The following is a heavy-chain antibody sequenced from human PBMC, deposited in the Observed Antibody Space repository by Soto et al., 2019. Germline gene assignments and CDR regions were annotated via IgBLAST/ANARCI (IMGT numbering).Heavy chain of an antibody. D-gene: IGHD3-16*02. CDR3: ARGLYYDYVWGSYRLNWFDP. J-gene: IGHJ5*02. CDR2: TYYRSKWYN. CDR1: GDSVSSNSAA. Sequence: QTLSLTCAISGDSVSSNSAACNWIRHSPSRGLEWLGRTYYRSKWYNDYAVSVKSRITINPDTSKNQFSLQLNSVTPEDTAVYYCARGLYYDYVWGSYRLNWFDPWGQGTLVTVSS. V-gene: IGHV6-1*01.